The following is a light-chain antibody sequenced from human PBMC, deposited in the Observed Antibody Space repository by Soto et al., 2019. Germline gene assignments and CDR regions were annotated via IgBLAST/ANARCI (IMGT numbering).Light chain of an antibody. V-gene: IGKV3-20*01. Sequence: EIVLTQSPGTLSLSPGERATLSCRASQSVSSSYLAWYRQKPGQAPSLLIYGASRRATGIPDRFSGSGSGTDFTLTISRLGPEDFAVYYCQQYDRSPWTFVQGTKVEVK. J-gene: IGKJ1*01. CDR1: QSVSSSY. CDR2: GAS. CDR3: QQYDRSPWT.